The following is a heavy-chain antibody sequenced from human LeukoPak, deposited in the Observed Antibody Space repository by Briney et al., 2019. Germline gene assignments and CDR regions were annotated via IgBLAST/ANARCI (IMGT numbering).Heavy chain of an antibody. D-gene: IGHD3-10*01. CDR2: INPNSGGT. CDR1: GYTFTGYY. V-gene: IGHV1-2*02. Sequence: GASVKVSCTASGYTFTGYYMHWGRQAPGKGLEWMGWINPNSGGTNYAQKFQGRVTMTRGTSISTAYMELSRLRSDDTAVYYCAREVVRGVIQWFDPWGQGTLVTVSS. CDR3: AREVVRGVIQWFDP. J-gene: IGHJ5*02.